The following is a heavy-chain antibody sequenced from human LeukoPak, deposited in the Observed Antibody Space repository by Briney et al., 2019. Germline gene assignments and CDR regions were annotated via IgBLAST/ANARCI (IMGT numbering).Heavy chain of an antibody. D-gene: IGHD5-24*01. V-gene: IGHV4-39*02. J-gene: IGHJ5*02. CDR1: GGSISSSSYY. CDR3: AREGDGYNYSWFDP. CDR2: IYYSGST. Sequence: PSETLSLTCTVSGGSISSSSYYWGWIRQPPGKGLEWIGSIYYSGSTYYNPSLKSRVTISVDTSKNQFSLKLSSVTAADTAVYYCAREGDGYNYSWFDPWGQGTLVTVSS.